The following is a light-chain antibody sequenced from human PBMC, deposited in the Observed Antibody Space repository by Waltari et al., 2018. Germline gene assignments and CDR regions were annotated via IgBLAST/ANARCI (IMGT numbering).Light chain of an antibody. CDR1: RPNIRTVND. Sequence: QSVLTQPPSVSGAPGQRVTISCTGSRPNIRTVNDLHWYNHLPGTAPKLPIYGNPDRPSGVPDRFSVSKSGTSASLAITGLRAEDEGDYYCQSFDSNLNGGVLFGGGTKLTVL. CDR2: GNP. V-gene: IGLV1-40*01. J-gene: IGLJ2*01. CDR3: QSFDSNLNGGVL.